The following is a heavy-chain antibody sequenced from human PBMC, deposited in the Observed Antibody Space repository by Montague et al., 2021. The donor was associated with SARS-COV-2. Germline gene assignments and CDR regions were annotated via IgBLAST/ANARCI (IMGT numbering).Heavy chain of an antibody. CDR1: GGSFSTYS. D-gene: IGHD3-10*01. V-gene: IGHV4-34*01. CDR3: ARLGDGVVPSPILGVGPYYSYYYMDV. J-gene: IGHJ6*03. CDR2: IHHGGST. Sequence: SETLSLTCAVHGGSFSTYSWNWIRQPPGKGLEWIGEIHHGGSTNYNPSLKSRVTISADTSKNQFSLKLTSVAAADTAVYYCARLGDGVVPSPILGVGPYYSYYYMDVWGTGTTVTVSS.